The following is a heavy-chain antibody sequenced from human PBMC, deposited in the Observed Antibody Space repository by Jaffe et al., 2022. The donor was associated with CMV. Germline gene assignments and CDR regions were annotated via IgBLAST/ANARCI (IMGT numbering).Heavy chain of an antibody. CDR2: IIPILGIA. J-gene: IGHJ2*01. CDR3: ARTYYYDSSGYSPYWYFDL. D-gene: IGHD3-22*01. CDR1: GGTFSSYA. Sequence: QVQLVQSGAEVKKPGSSVKVSCKASGGTFSSYAISWVRQAPGQGLEWMGRIIPILGIANYAQKFQGRVTITADKSTSTAYMELSSLRSEDTAVYYCARTYYYDSSGYSPYWYFDLWGRGTLVTVSS. V-gene: IGHV1-69*09.